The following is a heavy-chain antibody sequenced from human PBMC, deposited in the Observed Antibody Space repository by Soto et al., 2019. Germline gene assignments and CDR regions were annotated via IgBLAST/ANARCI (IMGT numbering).Heavy chain of an antibody. Sequence: GGSLRLSCAASGFTFSSYAMSWVRQAPGKGLEWVSAISGSGGSTYYADSVKGRFTISRDNSKNTLYLQMNSLRAEDTAVYYCATSHDFRNIYYYYYYMDVWGKGTTVTISS. J-gene: IGHJ6*03. CDR1: GFTFSSYA. CDR3: ATSHDFRNIYYYYYYMDV. CDR2: ISGSGGST. D-gene: IGHD2-21*02. V-gene: IGHV3-23*01.